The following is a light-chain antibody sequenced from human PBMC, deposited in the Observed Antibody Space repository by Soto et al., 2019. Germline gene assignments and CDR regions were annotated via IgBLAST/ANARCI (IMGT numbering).Light chain of an antibody. CDR2: WAS. CDR1: QIFLYSSNNKNY. Sequence: DIVMTQSPDSLAVSLGERATINCKSSQIFLYSSNNKNYLAWYQQKPGQPPKLLIYWASTRESGVPDRFSGSGSGTDFTLTISSLQAEDVAVYYCQQYYSTPLTSGQGTRLEIK. V-gene: IGKV4-1*01. J-gene: IGKJ5*01. CDR3: QQYYSTPLT.